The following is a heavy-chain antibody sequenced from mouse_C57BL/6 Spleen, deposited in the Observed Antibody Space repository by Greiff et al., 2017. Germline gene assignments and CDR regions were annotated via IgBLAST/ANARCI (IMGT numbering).Heavy chain of an antibody. CDR2: ISYDGSN. V-gene: IGHV3-6*01. CDR3: AREGGLRYAMDY. J-gene: IGHJ4*01. Sequence: EVKLMESGPGLVKPSQSLSLTCSVTGYSITSGYYWNWIRQFPGNKLEWMGYISYDGSNNYNPSLKNRISITRDTSKNQFFLKLNSVTTEDTATYYCAREGGLRYAMDYWGQGTSVTVSS. CDR1: GYSITSGYY. D-gene: IGHD1-1*01.